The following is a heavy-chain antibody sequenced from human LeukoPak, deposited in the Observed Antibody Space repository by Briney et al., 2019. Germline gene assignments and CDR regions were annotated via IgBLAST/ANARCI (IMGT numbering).Heavy chain of an antibody. Sequence: SETLSLTCTVSGGSISSSSYYWGWIRQPPGKGLEWIGSIYYSGSTYYNPSLKSRVTISVDTSKNQFSLKLSSVTAADAAVYYCARGLKAAVVAAHFDYWGQGTLVTVSS. CDR3: ARGLKAAVVAAHFDY. V-gene: IGHV4-39*07. D-gene: IGHD2-15*01. CDR1: GGSISSSSYY. J-gene: IGHJ4*02. CDR2: IYYSGST.